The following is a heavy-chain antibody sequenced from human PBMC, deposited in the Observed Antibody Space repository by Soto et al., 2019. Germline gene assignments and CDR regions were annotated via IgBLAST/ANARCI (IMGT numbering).Heavy chain of an antibody. Sequence: QVQLQESGPGLVKPSQTLSLTCTVSGGSISSGGYYWSWIRQHPGKGLEWIGYIYYSGSTYYNPPLEXRXTXSXYTSKNQFSLKLSSVTAADTAVYYCARVGGINWFDPWGQGTLVTVSS. CDR2: IYYSGST. V-gene: IGHV4-31*03. CDR1: GGSISSGGYY. D-gene: IGHD3-16*01. J-gene: IGHJ5*02. CDR3: ARVGGINWFDP.